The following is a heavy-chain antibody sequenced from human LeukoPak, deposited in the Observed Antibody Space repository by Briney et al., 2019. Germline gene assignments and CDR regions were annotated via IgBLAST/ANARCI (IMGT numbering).Heavy chain of an antibody. Sequence: GGSLRLSCAASGFTFSNYAMSWVRQVPGKGLEWVSAISGSGGTTYYADSVKGRFTISRDNSMNTLYLRMNSLRAEDTAVFYCARGDCSSTSCSSTPKNWFDPWGQGTLVSVSS. CDR2: ISGSGGTT. J-gene: IGHJ5*02. CDR3: ARGDCSSTSCSSTPKNWFDP. V-gene: IGHV3-23*01. CDR1: GFTFSNYA. D-gene: IGHD2-2*01.